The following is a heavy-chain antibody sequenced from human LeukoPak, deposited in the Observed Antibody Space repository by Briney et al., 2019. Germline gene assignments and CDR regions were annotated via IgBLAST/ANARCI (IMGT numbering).Heavy chain of an antibody. CDR1: GDSVSSNSAA. CDR2: TYYRSKWYN. Sequence: SQTLSLTCAIPGDSVSSNSAAWNWIRQSPSRGLEWLGRTYYRSKWYNDYAVSVKSRITINPDTSKNQFSLQLNSVTPEDTAVYYCARSAAAHGYYYYGMDVWGQGTTVTVSS. V-gene: IGHV6-1*01. J-gene: IGHJ6*02. CDR3: ARSAAAHGYYYYGMDV. D-gene: IGHD6-13*01.